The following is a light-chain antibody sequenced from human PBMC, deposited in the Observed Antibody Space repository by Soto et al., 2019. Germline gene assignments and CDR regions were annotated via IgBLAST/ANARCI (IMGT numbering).Light chain of an antibody. CDR2: GAS. V-gene: IGKV3-20*01. CDR3: QQYGSSLYT. J-gene: IGKJ2*01. Sequence: IVLTQAPGTLSLSPGERATLSCRASQSVSSSYLAWYQQTPGQAPRLLLYGASSRATGIPDRFSGSGSGTDFTLTISRLEPEDFAVYYCQQYGSSLYTFGQGTKLEIK. CDR1: QSVSSSY.